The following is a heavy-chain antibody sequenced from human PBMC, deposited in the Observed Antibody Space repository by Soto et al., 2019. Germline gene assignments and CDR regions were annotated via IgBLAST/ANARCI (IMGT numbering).Heavy chain of an antibody. Sequence: PSETLSLTCTVSGGSISSYYWSWIRQPPGKGLEWIGYIYYSGSTNYNPSLKSRVTISVDTSKNQFSLKLSSVTAADTAVYYCARDYYDSSGYAPNWFDPWGQGTLVTVSS. CDR2: IYYSGST. CDR3: ARDYYDSSGYAPNWFDP. J-gene: IGHJ5*02. D-gene: IGHD3-22*01. CDR1: GGSISSYY. V-gene: IGHV4-59*01.